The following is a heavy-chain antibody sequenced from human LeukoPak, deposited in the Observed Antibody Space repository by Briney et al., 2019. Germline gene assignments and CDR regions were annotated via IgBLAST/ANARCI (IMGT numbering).Heavy chain of an antibody. V-gene: IGHV3-21*01. CDR2: ISSSSSYI. CDR3: ARAHLYCTNGVCYTYYFDY. Sequence: GGSLRLSCAASGFTLSSYSMNWVRQAPGKGLEWVSSISSSSSYIYYADSVKGRFTISRDNAKNSLYLQMNSLRAEDTAVYYCARAHLYCTNGVCYTYYFDYWGQGTLVTVSS. D-gene: IGHD2-8*01. CDR1: GFTLSSYS. J-gene: IGHJ4*02.